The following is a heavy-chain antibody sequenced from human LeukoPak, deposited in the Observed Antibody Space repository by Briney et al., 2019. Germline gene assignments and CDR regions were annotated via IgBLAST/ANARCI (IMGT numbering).Heavy chain of an antibody. CDR3: ARGGIAVAGTVADY. Sequence: GESLKISCKASGFRFSDQWIGWVRQKPGKGLEWMGIIYPGVSDTRYSPSFQGQVTISADKSISTAYLQWSSLKASDTAMYYCARGGIAVAGTVADYWGQGTLVTVSS. D-gene: IGHD6-19*01. V-gene: IGHV5-51*01. J-gene: IGHJ4*02. CDR2: IYPGVSDT. CDR1: GFRFSDQW.